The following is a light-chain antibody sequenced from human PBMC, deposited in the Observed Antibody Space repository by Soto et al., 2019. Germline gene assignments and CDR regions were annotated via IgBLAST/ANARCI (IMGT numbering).Light chain of an antibody. Sequence: QSALTQPASVSGSPGQSITISCTGTSSDVGYYNLVSWYQHHPGKAPKFMIYEVNKRPAGVSNRFSGSKSGNTASLTISGLKAEDEADYYCCSYAGSSTLLFGGGTKLTVL. J-gene: IGLJ2*01. CDR3: CSYAGSSTLL. CDR2: EVN. CDR1: SSDVGYYNL. V-gene: IGLV2-23*02.